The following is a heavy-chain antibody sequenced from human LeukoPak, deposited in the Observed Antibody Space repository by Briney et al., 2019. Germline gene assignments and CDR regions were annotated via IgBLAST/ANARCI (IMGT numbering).Heavy chain of an antibody. CDR2: IHYSGAT. CDR3: ARPHYYDASGPFEY. J-gene: IGHJ4*02. V-gene: IGHV4-39*01. CDR1: GGSISSNNYY. Sequence: KPSETLSLTCTVSGGSISSNNYYWGWIRQPPGKGLEWIGSIHYSGATYYNPSLRSRVTIYVDTSTNQFSLKLTSVTAADTAVYYCARPHYYDASGPFEYWGQGTQVTVSS. D-gene: IGHD3-22*01.